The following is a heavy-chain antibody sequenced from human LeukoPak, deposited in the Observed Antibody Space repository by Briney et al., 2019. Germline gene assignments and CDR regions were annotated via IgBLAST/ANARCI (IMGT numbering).Heavy chain of an antibody. CDR2: IYYSGST. D-gene: IGHD6-19*01. J-gene: IGHJ4*02. Sequence: PSETLSLTCTVSDDSINSNSYYWGWIRQPPGKGLEWIGSIYYSGSTNYNPSLKSRVTISVDTSKNQFSLKLSSVTAADTAVYYCATRGIAVAFYSYWGQGTLVTVSS. CDR3: ATRGIAVAFYSY. V-gene: IGHV4-39*07. CDR1: DDSINSNSYY.